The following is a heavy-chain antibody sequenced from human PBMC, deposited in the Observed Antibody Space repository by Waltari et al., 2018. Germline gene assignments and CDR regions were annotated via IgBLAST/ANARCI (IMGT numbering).Heavy chain of an antibody. CDR2: IYPGDSDT. CDR1: GYSFNSSW. D-gene: IGHD5-12*01. CDR3: ARPGEDGYARGDY. V-gene: IGHV5-51*03. J-gene: IGHJ4*02. Sequence: EVPLVPSGAEVKKPGESLKISCTGSGYSFNSSWIGRLRQMPGEGLGWVGIIYPGDSDTRYSPSMQGQVTTSADKTISTDYQQWSSLKAADAAMYYCARPGEDGYARGDYWGQGTLVTVSS.